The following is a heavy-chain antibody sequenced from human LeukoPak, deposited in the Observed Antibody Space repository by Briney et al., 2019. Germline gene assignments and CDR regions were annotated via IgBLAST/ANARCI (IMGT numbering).Heavy chain of an antibody. CDR2: IYITGNT. CDR1: GASISSDY. Sequence: PSETLSLTCTVSGASISSDYWSWIRQPPEKGLEWIGYIYITGNTNYSPSLKSRVTMSLDTSKNQFSLKLSSVTATDTAVYYCARHPFFNPFDYWGLGTLVTVSS. V-gene: IGHV4-59*08. J-gene: IGHJ4*02. D-gene: IGHD1-14*01. CDR3: ARHPFFNPFDY.